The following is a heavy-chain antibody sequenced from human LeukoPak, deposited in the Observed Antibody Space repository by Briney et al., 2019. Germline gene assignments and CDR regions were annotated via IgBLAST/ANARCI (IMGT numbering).Heavy chain of an antibody. Sequence: SETLSLTCTVSGASVNTTNYFWAWIRQPPGKGLEWIGSIHYGGNTYYSPSLKSRVTISTDTSKNQFSLKLSSVTAADTAVYYCARYTRGRNGMDVRGQGTTVTVSS. V-gene: IGHV4-39*07. CDR1: GASVNTTNYF. J-gene: IGHJ6*02. CDR2: IHYGGNT. D-gene: IGHD1-26*01. CDR3: ARYTRGRNGMDV.